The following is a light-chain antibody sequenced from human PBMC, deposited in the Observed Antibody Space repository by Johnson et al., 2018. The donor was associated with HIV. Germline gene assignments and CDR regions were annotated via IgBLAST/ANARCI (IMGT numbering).Light chain of an antibody. CDR3: GTWDSSLSAGV. CDR2: DNN. Sequence: QSVLTQPPSVSAAPGQKVTISCSGSSSNIGNNYVSWYQQLPGTAPTLLIYDNNQRPSGIPDRFSGPKSGTSATLGITGLQTGAESDYYCGTWDSSLSAGVFGAGTNVTVL. CDR1: SSNIGNNY. V-gene: IGLV1-51*01. J-gene: IGLJ1*01.